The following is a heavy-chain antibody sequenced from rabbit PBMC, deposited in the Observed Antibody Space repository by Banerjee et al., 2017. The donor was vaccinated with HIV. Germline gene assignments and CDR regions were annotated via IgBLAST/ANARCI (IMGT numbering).Heavy chain of an antibody. CDR2: IYINNPTT. CDR3: ATDTYGVGAFDL. J-gene: IGHJ4*01. D-gene: IGHD6-1*01. V-gene: IGHV1S45*01. CDR1: GFSLNNNYI. Sequence: QEQLEESGGGLVQPEGSLPLTCKASGFSLNNNYIMRWVRPGPGKGLEWIASIYINNPTTYYATWARGRFTISKTSSTTVTLQMTRLTAADTATYFCATDTYGVGAFDLWGPGTLVTVS.